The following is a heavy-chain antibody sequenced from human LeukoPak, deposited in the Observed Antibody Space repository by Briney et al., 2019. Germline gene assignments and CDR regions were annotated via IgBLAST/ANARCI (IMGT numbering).Heavy chain of an antibody. Sequence: SETLSLTCAVYGGSFSGYYWSWIRNPPGKGLEWIGEFNHSGSTNYNPSLKSRVTISVDTSKNQFSLKLSSVTAADTAVYYCARARPHYDILTGYSAKNNWFDPWGQGTLVTVSS. CDR2: FNHSGST. V-gene: IGHV4-34*01. CDR1: GGSFSGYY. J-gene: IGHJ5*02. D-gene: IGHD3-9*01. CDR3: ARARPHYDILTGYSAKNNWFDP.